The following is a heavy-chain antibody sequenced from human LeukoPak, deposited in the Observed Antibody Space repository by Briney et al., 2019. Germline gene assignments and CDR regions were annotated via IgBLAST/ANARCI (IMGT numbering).Heavy chain of an antibody. V-gene: IGHV4-34*01. CDR2: INHSGST. CDR3: ARGNVVVAATDYYYYGMDV. Sequence: SETLSLTCAVYGGSFSGYYWSWIRQPPGKGLEWIGEINHSGSTNYNPSLKSRVTISVDTSKNQLSLKLSSVTAADTAVYYCARGNVVVAATDYYYYGMDVWGQGTTVTVSS. D-gene: IGHD2-15*01. CDR1: GGSFSGYY. J-gene: IGHJ6*02.